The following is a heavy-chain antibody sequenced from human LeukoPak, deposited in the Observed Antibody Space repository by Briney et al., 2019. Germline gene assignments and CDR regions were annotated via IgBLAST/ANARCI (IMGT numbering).Heavy chain of an antibody. CDR3: AKDPKSSGWYGSLDY. D-gene: IGHD6-19*01. Sequence: GGSLRLSCAASGFAFFDYAMHWVRQPPGKGLEWVALISWDGASPHYADSVKGRFTISRDNSKNSLYLQMNSLRAEDTALYYCAKDPKSSGWYGSLDYWGQGALVTVSS. CDR1: GFAFFDYA. J-gene: IGHJ4*02. CDR2: ISWDGASP. V-gene: IGHV3-43D*03.